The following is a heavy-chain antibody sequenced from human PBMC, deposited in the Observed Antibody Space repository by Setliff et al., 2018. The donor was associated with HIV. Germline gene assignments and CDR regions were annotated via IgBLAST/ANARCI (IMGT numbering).Heavy chain of an antibody. Sequence: SETLSLTCTVSGGSFSSSSYYWGWIRQPPGKGLEWIGEINQSGSSKYNPALKSRVTTSVDTSKKQFSLKLTSVTAADTAVYYCARGTKGIQLWYTLFFDYWGQGTRVTVSS. J-gene: IGHJ4*02. CDR2: INQSGSS. CDR3: ARGTKGIQLWYTLFFDY. D-gene: IGHD5-18*01. CDR1: GGSFSSSSYY. V-gene: IGHV4-39*07.